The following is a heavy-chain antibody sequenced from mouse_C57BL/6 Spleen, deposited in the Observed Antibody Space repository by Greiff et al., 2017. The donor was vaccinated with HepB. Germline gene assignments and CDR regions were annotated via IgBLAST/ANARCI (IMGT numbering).Heavy chain of an antibody. Sequence: EVMLVESGGGLVQPKGSLKLSCAASGFTFNTYAMHWVRQAPGKGLEWVARIRSKSSNYATYYADSVKDRFTISSDDSQSMLYLQMNNLKTEDTAMYCCVREGVVTTTGNWYFDVWGTGTTVTVSS. CDR2: IRSKSSNYAT. V-gene: IGHV10-3*01. D-gene: IGHD2-2*01. CDR3: VREGVVTTTGNWYFDV. CDR1: GFTFNTYA. J-gene: IGHJ1*03.